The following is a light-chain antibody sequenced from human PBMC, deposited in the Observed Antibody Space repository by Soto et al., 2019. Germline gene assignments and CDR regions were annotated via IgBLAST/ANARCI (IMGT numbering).Light chain of an antibody. CDR3: QTWGTAIHDVV. Sequence: QSVLTQPPSASASLGASVKLTCTLSSGHGSYAIAWHQQQPEKGPRYLMKLNSDGSHSKGDGIPDRFSGSSSGAERHLTISSLQSEDEADYYCQTWGTAIHDVVFGGGTKVTVL. CDR2: LNSDGSH. J-gene: IGLJ2*01. V-gene: IGLV4-69*01. CDR1: SGHGSYA.